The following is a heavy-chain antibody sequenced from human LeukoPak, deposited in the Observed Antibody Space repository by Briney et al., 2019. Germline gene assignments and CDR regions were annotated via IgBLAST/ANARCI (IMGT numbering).Heavy chain of an antibody. CDR2: INHSGST. V-gene: IGHV4-34*01. Sequence: SETLSLTCAVYGGSFSGYYWSWIRQPPGKGLEWIGEINHSGSTNYNPSLKSRVTISVDTSKNQFSLKLSSVTAADTAVYYCARGGYSYGYDYWGQGTLVTVSS. CDR3: ARGGYSYGYDY. D-gene: IGHD5-18*01. CDR1: GGSFSGYY. J-gene: IGHJ4*02.